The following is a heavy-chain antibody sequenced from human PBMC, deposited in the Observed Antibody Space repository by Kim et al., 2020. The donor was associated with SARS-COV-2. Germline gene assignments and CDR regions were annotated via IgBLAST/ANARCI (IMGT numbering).Heavy chain of an antibody. D-gene: IGHD3-3*01. CDR2: ISSSSSTI. CDR1: GFTFSSYS. J-gene: IGHJ4*02. V-gene: IGHV3-48*02. Sequence: GGSLRLSCAASGFTFSSYSMNWVRQAPGKGLEWVSYISSSSSTIYYADSVKGRFTISRDNAKNSLYLQMNSLRDEDTAVYYCARDLGDFWSGYYPDYWGQGTLVTVSS. CDR3: ARDLGDFWSGYYPDY.